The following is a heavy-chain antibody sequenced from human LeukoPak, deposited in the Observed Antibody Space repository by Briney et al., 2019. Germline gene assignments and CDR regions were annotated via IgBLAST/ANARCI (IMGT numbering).Heavy chain of an antibody. CDR2: VSSSSTTR. CDR1: GFTFSHYT. J-gene: IGHJ4*02. V-gene: IGHV3-48*01. D-gene: IGHD4-17*01. CDR3: ARVRVYGDYGDY. Sequence: SGGSLRLSCAASGFTFSHYTMNWVRQSPGKGLEWVSYVSSSSTTRLYADSVKGRFTISRDSAKNLLYLQMNSLRAEDTALYYCARVRVYGDYGDYWGQGTLVTVSS.